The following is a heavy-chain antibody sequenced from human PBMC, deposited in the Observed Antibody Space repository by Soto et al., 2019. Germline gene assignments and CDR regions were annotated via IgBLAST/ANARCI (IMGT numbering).Heavy chain of an antibody. Sequence: EVQLVESGGGLVQPGGSLRLSCAASGFTFSTYWMHWVRQAPGEGLVCVSRINSDGTTTNYADSVKGRFTNSRDNAKNTLYLQMNSLRAEDTAVYYCARGEMATVWPLAYWGQGTLLTVSS. V-gene: IGHV3-74*01. CDR3: ARGEMATVWPLAY. D-gene: IGHD4-4*01. CDR1: GFTFSTYW. J-gene: IGHJ4*02. CDR2: INSDGTTT.